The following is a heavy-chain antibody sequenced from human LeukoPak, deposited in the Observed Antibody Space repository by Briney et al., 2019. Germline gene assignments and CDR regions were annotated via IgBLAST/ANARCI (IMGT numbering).Heavy chain of an antibody. CDR3: AKGQNYYDGSGYYSTDY. D-gene: IGHD3-22*01. J-gene: IGHJ4*02. V-gene: IGHV3-30*18. Sequence: PGGSLRLSCAASGFTFSSYGMHWVRQAPGKGLEWVAVISSDGVNKYSADSVKGRFTISRDNSKNTLYLQMNSPRAEDTAVYYCAKGQNYYDGSGYYSTDYWGQGTPVTVSS. CDR1: GFTFSSYG. CDR2: ISSDGVNK.